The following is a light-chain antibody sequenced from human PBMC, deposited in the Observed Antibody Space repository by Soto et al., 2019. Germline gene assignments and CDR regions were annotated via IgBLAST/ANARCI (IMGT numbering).Light chain of an antibody. J-gene: IGLJ1*01. CDR2: DVS. Sequence: QSALTQPAAVSGSPGQSITISCTGTSSDVGGYNYVAWYQQRPGKAPKLMIYDVSNRPSGVSNRFSGSKSGNTASLTISGLQAEDEADYYCSSYTSSSTLYVYGTGAKRTVL. CDR3: SSYTSSSTLYV. V-gene: IGLV2-14*01. CDR1: SSDVGGYNY.